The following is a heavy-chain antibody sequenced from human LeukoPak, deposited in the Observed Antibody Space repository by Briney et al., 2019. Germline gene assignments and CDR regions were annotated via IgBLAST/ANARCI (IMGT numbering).Heavy chain of an antibody. CDR3: ARGDDYSRYYFDY. Sequence: GGSLRLSCAASGFPFSSFSMNWVRQAPGKGLKWVSSISSSSSYIYYADSLKGRFTISRDNAKNSLYLQMNSLRAEDTAVYYCARGDDYSRYYFDYWGQGTLVTVSS. D-gene: IGHD4-11*01. CDR2: ISSSSSYI. J-gene: IGHJ4*02. CDR1: GFPFSSFS. V-gene: IGHV3-21*01.